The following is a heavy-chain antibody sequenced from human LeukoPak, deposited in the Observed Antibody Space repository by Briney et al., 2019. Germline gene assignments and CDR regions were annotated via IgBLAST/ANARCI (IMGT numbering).Heavy chain of an antibody. CDR2: FDPEDGET. J-gene: IGHJ4*02. CDR1: RRTLTELS. V-gene: IGHV1-24*01. CDR3: AASVGVGFDY. D-gene: IGHD1-26*01. Sequence: GASVKVSCKVSRRTLTELSRHWVRQAPGKGLEWMGGFDPEDGETIYAQKFQGRVTMTEDTSTDIAYMELSSLRSEDTAVYYCAASVGVGFDYWGQGTLVTVAS.